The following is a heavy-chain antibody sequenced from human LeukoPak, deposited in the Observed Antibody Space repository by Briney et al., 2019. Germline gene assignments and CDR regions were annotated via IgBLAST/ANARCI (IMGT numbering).Heavy chain of an antibody. Sequence: SETPSLTCTVSGGSISSSSYYWGWIRQPPGKWLEWIGCIYYSGSTYYNPSLKSRATISVATSRNRFSLKLSSVTAADTAVYYCAREKPGSWYLGRWFDPWGQGTLVTVSS. V-gene: IGHV4-39*07. CDR3: AREKPGSWYLGRWFDP. J-gene: IGHJ5*02. CDR2: IYYSGST. D-gene: IGHD6-13*01. CDR1: GGSISSSSYY.